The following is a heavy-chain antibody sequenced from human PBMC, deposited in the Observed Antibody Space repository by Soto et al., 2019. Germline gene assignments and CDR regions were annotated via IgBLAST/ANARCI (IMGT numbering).Heavy chain of an antibody. CDR1: GFTFSSYG. CDR2: ISYDGSNK. D-gene: IGHD3-3*01. J-gene: IGHJ6*02. V-gene: IGHV3-30*18. CDR3: AKHPVIYVFWSGSVYGMDV. Sequence: GGSLRLSCAASGFTFSSYGMHWVRQAPGKGLEWVAVISYDGSNKYYADSVKGRFTISRDNSKNTLYLQMNSLRAEDTAVYYCAKHPVIYVFWSGSVYGMDVWGQGPTVTVSS.